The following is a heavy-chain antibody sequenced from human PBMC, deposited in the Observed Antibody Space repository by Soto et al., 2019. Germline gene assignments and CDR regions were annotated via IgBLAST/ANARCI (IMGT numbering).Heavy chain of an antibody. Sequence: SWTLSLTCTVSGGSISSSSYYWGWIRQPPGKGLEWIGSIYYSGSTYYNPSLKSRVTISVDTSKNQFSLKLSSVTAADTAVYYCARHEGDYDSYFDYWGQGTLVTVSS. CDR3: ARHEGDYDSYFDY. J-gene: IGHJ4*02. CDR2: IYYSGST. CDR1: GGSISSSSYY. V-gene: IGHV4-39*01. D-gene: IGHD4-17*01.